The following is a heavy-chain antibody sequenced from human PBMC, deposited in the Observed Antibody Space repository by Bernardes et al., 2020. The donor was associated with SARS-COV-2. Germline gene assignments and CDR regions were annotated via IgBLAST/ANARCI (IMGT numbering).Heavy chain of an antibody. V-gene: IGHV3-21*01. Sequence: GGSLRLSCAASGFTFSGHSMHWVRQAPGKGLEWVASISTGGGQVYYADSLKGRFTISRDNAKYSLYLDMTSLRAEDTAIYYCAGECSTDICTRDGMDVWGRGTAVTVSS. D-gene: IGHD2-8*02. CDR2: ISTGGGQV. J-gene: IGHJ6*02. CDR3: AGECSTDICTRDGMDV. CDR1: GFTFSGHS.